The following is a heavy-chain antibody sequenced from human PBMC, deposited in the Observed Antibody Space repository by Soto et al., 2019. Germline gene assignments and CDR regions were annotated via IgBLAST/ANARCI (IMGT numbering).Heavy chain of an antibody. CDR3: ARHEYHLLPNWLDP. CDR1: GGSISSSSYY. J-gene: IGHJ5*02. V-gene: IGHV4-39*01. CDR2: IYYSGST. Sequence: SDTLSLTGTVAGGSISSSSYYWGWIRQPPGKGLEWMGSIYYSGSTYYNPSLKSRVTISVHTSKNQFSLKLSSVTAADTAVYYCARHEYHLLPNWLDPWGQGTLVT. D-gene: IGHD2-2*01.